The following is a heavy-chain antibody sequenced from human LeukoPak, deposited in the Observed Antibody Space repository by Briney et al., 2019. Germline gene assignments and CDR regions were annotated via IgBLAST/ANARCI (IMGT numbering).Heavy chain of an antibody. Sequence: GGSLRLSCAASGFTFSSYAMSWVRQAPGKRLEWVSAISGSGGSTYYADSVKGRFTISRDNSKNTLYLQMNSLRAEDTAVYYCAKVSVSLRLRYFDWLFSTLDYWGQGTLVTVSS. CDR3: AKVSVSLRLRYFDWLFSTLDY. J-gene: IGHJ4*02. CDR1: GFTFSSYA. D-gene: IGHD3-9*01. V-gene: IGHV3-23*01. CDR2: ISGSGGST.